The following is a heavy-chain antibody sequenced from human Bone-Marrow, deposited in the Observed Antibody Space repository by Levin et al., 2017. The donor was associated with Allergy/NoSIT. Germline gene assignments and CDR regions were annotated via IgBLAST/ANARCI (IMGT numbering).Heavy chain of an antibody. CDR1: GYTFTGYY. V-gene: IGHV1-2*02. D-gene: IGHD2-2*01. CDR3: AKDIVVLPAGFDHWAFDV. CDR2: INPNSGAT. Sequence: PVASVKVSCKASGYTFTGYYIHWVRQAPGKGLEWMGWINPNSGATNFAHKFHGRVTMTSDTSISTAYLYLSRLRSDDTAVYYCAKDIVVLPAGFDHWAFDVWGPGTMVTVSS. J-gene: IGHJ3*01.